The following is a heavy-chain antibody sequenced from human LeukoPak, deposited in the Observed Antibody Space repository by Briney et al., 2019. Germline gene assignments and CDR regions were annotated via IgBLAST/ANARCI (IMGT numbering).Heavy chain of an antibody. CDR3: AKAGEAVAGPFDY. J-gene: IGHJ4*02. D-gene: IGHD6-19*01. CDR1: GFTFSSYA. CDR2: ISGSGGST. Sequence: GGSLRLSCAASGFTFSSYAMSWVRQAPGKGLEWVSTISGSGGSTYYADSVKGRFTISRDNSENTLYLQMNSLRVEDTAVYYCAKAGEAVAGPFDYWGQGTLVTVSS. V-gene: IGHV3-23*01.